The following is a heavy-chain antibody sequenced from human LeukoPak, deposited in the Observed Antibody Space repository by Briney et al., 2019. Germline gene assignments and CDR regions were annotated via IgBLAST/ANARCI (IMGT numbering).Heavy chain of an antibody. D-gene: IGHD6-19*01. CDR3: AKDIAVAGTDWYFDL. J-gene: IGHJ2*01. Sequence: PGGSLRLSCAASGLAFSTYGMHWVRQAPGKGLEWVAVIWSDGSKYYADSVKGRFTISRDNSKNTLYLQMNSLRAEDTAVYYCAKDIAVAGTDWYFDLWGRGTLVTVSS. CDR1: GLAFSTYG. CDR2: IWSDGSK. V-gene: IGHV3-30*02.